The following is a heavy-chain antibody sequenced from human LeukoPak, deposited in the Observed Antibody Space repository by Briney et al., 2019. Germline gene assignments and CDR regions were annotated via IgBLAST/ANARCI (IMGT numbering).Heavy chain of an antibody. CDR3: ARDLRLLGYYMDV. D-gene: IGHD2-15*01. CDR2: ISGYNGNT. V-gene: IGHV1-18*01. J-gene: IGHJ6*03. Sequence: GASVKASCTASGYTFTSYGISWVRQAPGQGLEWMGWISGYNGNTNYAQKLQGRVTMTTDTSTSTAYMELRSLRSDDTAVYYCARDLRLLGYYMDVWGKGTTVTVSS. CDR1: GYTFTSYG.